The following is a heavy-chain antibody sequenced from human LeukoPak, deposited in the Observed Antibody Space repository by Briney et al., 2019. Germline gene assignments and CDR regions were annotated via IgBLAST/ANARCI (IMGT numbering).Heavy chain of an antibody. CDR2: INPNSGGT. D-gene: IGHD2-2*01. Sequence: ASVKLSCKASGYTFTGYYMHWVRQAPGQGLEWMGWINPNSGGTNYAQKFQGRVTMTRDTSISTAYMELSRLISDDTAVYYCARGLTDEHQLILHWFDPWGQGTLVTVSS. CDR1: GYTFTGYY. V-gene: IGHV1-2*02. CDR3: ARGLTDEHQLILHWFDP. J-gene: IGHJ5*02.